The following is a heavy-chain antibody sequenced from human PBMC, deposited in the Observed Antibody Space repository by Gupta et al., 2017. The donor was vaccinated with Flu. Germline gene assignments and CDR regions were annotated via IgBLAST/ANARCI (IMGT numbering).Heavy chain of an antibody. CDR2: IIPIFGTA. J-gene: IGHJ4*02. V-gene: IGHV1-69*01. CDR1: GGTFSSYA. Sequence: QVQLVQSGAEVKKPGSSVKVSCKASGGTFSSYAISWVRQAPGQGLEWMGGIIPIFGTANYAQKFQGRVTITADESTSTAYMELSSLRSEDTAVYYCARGPRLYDSSGYYPPYFDYWGQGTLVTVSS. CDR3: ARGPRLYDSSGYYPPYFDY. D-gene: IGHD3-22*01.